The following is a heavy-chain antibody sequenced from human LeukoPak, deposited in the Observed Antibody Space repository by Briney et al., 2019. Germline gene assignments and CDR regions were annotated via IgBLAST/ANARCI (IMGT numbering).Heavy chain of an antibody. D-gene: IGHD3-22*01. CDR3: ARDTDYYDSSGYAVDAFDI. V-gene: IGHV4-38-2*02. CDR2: IYHSGST. Sequence: SETLSLTXTVSGYSISSGYYWGWIRPPPGKGLEWIGSIYHSGSTYYNPSLKSRVTISVDTSKNQFSLKLSSVTAADTAVYYCARDTDYYDSSGYAVDAFDIWGQGTMVTVSS. J-gene: IGHJ3*02. CDR1: GYSISSGYY.